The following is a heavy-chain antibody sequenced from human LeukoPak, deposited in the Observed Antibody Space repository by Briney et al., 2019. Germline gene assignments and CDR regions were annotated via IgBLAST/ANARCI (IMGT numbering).Heavy chain of an antibody. D-gene: IGHD2-2*01. J-gene: IGHJ2*01. CDR3: ARLGYCASTTCYRADWYFDL. Sequence: SVKVSCKASGYTFTSYDINWVRQATGQGLEWMGGIIPVFNTANYAQKFQGRVTITADESMTTAYMEMSSLISEDTAVYYCARLGYCASTTCYRADWYFDLWGRGTLVTVSS. CDR1: GYTFTSYD. CDR2: IIPVFNTA. V-gene: IGHV1-69*13.